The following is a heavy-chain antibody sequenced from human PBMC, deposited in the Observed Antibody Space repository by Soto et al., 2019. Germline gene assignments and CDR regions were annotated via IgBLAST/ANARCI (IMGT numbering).Heavy chain of an antibody. CDR2: IIPIFGTA. D-gene: IGHD1-26*01. V-gene: IGHV1-69*13. CDR1: GGTFSSYA. J-gene: IGHJ4*02. CDR3: ARDSRVGATRSYFDY. Sequence: SVKVSCKASGGTFSSYAISWVRQAPGQGLEWMGGIIPIFGTANYAQKFQGRVTITADESTSTAYMELSSLRSEDTAVYYCARDSRVGATRSYFDYWGQGTLVTVSS.